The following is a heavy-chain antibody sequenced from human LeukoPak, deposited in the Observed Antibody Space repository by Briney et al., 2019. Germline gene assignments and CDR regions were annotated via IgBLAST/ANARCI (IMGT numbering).Heavy chain of an antibody. CDR1: GFTFSSLG. CDR3: AKGYYGYDFRSGGDY. CDR2: ISYDGSNK. V-gene: IGHV3-30*18. D-gene: IGHD3-3*01. J-gene: IGHJ4*02. Sequence: PGGSLRLSCAASGFTFSSLGMHWVRQAPGKGLEWVAVISYDGSNKYYADFVKGRFTISRDNSKNTLYLQMNSLRTEDTAVYYCAKGYYGYDFRSGGDYWGQGTLVIVSS.